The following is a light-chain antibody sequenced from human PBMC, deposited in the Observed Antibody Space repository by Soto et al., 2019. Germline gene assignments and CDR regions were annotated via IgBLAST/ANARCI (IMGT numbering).Light chain of an antibody. CDR3: QHYNSYSRT. J-gene: IGKJ1*01. CDR2: KAS. Sequence: DLQMTQSPSTLSASIGDRVTITCRASQSIDSWLAWYQQKPGKGPKLLVYKASSLQTGVPSRFSGSGSGTELTLTISSLQADDFATYYCQHYNSYSRTFGQGTKVEVK. CDR1: QSIDSW. V-gene: IGKV1-5*03.